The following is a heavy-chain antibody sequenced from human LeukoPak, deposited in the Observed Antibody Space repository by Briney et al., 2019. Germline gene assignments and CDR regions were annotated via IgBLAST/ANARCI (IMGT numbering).Heavy chain of an antibody. CDR1: GFTFSSYS. Sequence: GGSLTLSCAASGFTFSSYSMKWVRQAPGKGLEWVSSIISSSSYIYYADSVKGRFTISRDNAKNSLYLQMNSRRAEDTAVYYCARDQGPGAPSGMDVWGKGTTVTVSS. V-gene: IGHV3-21*01. CDR2: IISSSSYI. J-gene: IGHJ6*04. CDR3: ARDQGPGAPSGMDV. D-gene: IGHD7-27*01.